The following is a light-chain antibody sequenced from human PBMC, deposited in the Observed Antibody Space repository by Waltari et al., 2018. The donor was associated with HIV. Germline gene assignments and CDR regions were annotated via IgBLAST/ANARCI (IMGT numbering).Light chain of an antibody. CDR3: SSFGRGNTVL. CDR2: EVN. J-gene: IGLJ2*01. CDR1: SSDVGAYHY. V-gene: IGLV2-14*01. Sequence: QSALTQPASVSGSPGQSITISCTGTSSDVGAYHYVSWYQQYPGKAPKVMMYEVNNRPSGVSDRFSGSKSGNTASLTISGLQVEDEAVYFCSSFGRGNTVLFGGGTKVTVL.